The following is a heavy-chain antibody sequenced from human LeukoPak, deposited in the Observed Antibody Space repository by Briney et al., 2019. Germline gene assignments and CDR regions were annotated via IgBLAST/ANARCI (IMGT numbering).Heavy chain of an antibody. D-gene: IGHD3-10*01. CDR1: GFTFDDYG. Sequence: GGSLRLSCAASGFTFDDYGMSWVRQAPGKGLEWVSGINWNGGSTGYADSVKGRFTISRDNAKKSLYLQMNSLRAEDTALYYCARAITMVRGSGDAFDIWGQGTMVTVSS. V-gene: IGHV3-20*04. J-gene: IGHJ3*02. CDR3: ARAITMVRGSGDAFDI. CDR2: INWNGGST.